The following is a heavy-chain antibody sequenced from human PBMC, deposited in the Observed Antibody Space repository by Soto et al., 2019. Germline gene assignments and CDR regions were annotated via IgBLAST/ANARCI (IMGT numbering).Heavy chain of an antibody. CDR1: GGSISSSSYY. J-gene: IGHJ6*02. V-gene: IGHV4-39*01. CDR3: ARRLYYDSSGFEGGGMDV. D-gene: IGHD3-22*01. CDR2: IYYSGST. Sequence: SETLSLTCTVSGGSISSSSYYWGLIRQPPGKGLEWIGSIYYSGSTYYNPSLKSRVTISVDTSKNQFSLKLSSVTAADTAVYYCARRLYYDSSGFEGGGMDVWGQGTTVTVSS.